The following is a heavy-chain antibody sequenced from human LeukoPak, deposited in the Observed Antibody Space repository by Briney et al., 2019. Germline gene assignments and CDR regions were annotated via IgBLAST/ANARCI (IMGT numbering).Heavy chain of an antibody. CDR2: ISGSDGST. Sequence: GGSLRLSCAASGFTFSSYAMTWVRQAPDKGLEWVSAISGSDGSTYYADSVKGRFTISRDDSQNTLYLQMNSLSAEDTDVYYCPKVETSGRCNCYALDYWGQGTLVTVSS. D-gene: IGHD2-2*01. J-gene: IGHJ4*02. CDR1: GFTFSSYA. V-gene: IGHV3-23*01. CDR3: PKVETSGRCNCYALDY.